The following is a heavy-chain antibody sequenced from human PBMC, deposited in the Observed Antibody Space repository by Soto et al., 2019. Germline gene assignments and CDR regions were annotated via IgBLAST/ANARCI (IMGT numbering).Heavy chain of an antibody. J-gene: IGHJ6*02. CDR3: AKDIVVTASRPYYYGMDV. V-gene: IGHV3-43D*03. Sequence: GGSLRLSCAASGFTFDDYAMHWVRQAPGKGLEWVSLISWDGGSTYYADSVKGRFTISRDNSKNSLYLQMNSLRAEDTALYYCAKDIVVTASRPYYYGMDVWGQGTTVTVSS. D-gene: IGHD2-21*02. CDR1: GFTFDDYA. CDR2: ISWDGGST.